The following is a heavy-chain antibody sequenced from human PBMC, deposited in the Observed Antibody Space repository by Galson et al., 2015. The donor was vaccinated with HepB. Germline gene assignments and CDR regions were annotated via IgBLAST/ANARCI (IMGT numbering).Heavy chain of an antibody. Sequence: SLRLSCAASGFTFSSYGMHWVRQAPGKGLEWVAVIWYDGSNKYYADSVKGRFTISRDNSKNTLYLQMNSLRAEDTAVYYCARVPILTGYYVRDYYYYGMDVWGQGTTVTVSS. CDR1: GFTFSSYG. V-gene: IGHV3-33*01. CDR2: IWYDGSNK. J-gene: IGHJ6*02. D-gene: IGHD3-9*01. CDR3: ARVPILTGYYVRDYYYYGMDV.